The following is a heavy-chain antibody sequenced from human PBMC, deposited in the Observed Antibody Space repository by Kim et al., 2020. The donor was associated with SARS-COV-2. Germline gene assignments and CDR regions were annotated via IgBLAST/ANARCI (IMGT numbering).Heavy chain of an antibody. D-gene: IGHD3-22*01. J-gene: IGHJ4*02. V-gene: IGHV4-34*01. Sequence: SETLSLTCAVYGGSFSGYYWSWIRQPPGKGLEWIGEINHSGSTNYNPSLKSRVTISVDTSKNQFSLKLSSVTAADTAVYYCAREGRFTMIVVSVPPTPVFDYWGQGTLVTVSS. CDR2: INHSGST. CDR1: GGSFSGYY. CDR3: AREGRFTMIVVSVPPTPVFDY.